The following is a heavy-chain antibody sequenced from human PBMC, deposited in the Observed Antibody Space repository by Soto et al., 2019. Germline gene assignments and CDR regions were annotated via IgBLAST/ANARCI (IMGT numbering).Heavy chain of an antibody. D-gene: IGHD3-22*01. CDR3: ATSTYYYDSSGYYFDY. Sequence: SVKVSCKASGGTFSSYAISWVRQAPGQGLEWMGGIIPIFGTANYAQKFQGRVTITADESTSTAYMELSSLRSEDTAVYYCATSTYYYDSSGYYFDYWGQGTLVTVSS. CDR1: GGTFSSYA. J-gene: IGHJ4*02. CDR2: IIPIFGTA. V-gene: IGHV1-69*13.